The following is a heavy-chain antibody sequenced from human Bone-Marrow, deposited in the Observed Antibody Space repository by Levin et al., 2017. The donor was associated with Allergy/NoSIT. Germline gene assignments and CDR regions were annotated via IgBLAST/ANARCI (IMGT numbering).Heavy chain of an antibody. V-gene: IGHV3-11*03. D-gene: IGHD3/OR15-3a*01. Sequence: GESLKISCAASGFTFSDYYMRWIRQAPGQGLEWLSYIRGSSSYTNNADSVKGRFTISRDNTKNSLYLQMNSLRAEDTAGYYCARIKWRWTGYYSDYWGQGALGIVAS. CDR2: IRGSSSYT. CDR3: ARIKWRWTGYYSDY. CDR1: GFTFSDYY. J-gene: IGHJ4*02.